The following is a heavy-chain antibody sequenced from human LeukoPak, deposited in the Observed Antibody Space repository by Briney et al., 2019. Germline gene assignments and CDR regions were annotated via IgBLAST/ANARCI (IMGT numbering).Heavy chain of an antibody. CDR1: GFTFSSYS. D-gene: IGHD5-18*01. CDR3: AREETELWLFFGD. Sequence: PGGSLRLSCAASGFTFSSYSMNWVRQAPGKGLEWVSSISSSSSYIYYADSVKGRFTISRDNAKNSLYLQMNSLRAEDTAAYYCAREETELWLFFGDWGQGTLVTVSS. V-gene: IGHV3-21*01. CDR2: ISSSSSYI. J-gene: IGHJ4*02.